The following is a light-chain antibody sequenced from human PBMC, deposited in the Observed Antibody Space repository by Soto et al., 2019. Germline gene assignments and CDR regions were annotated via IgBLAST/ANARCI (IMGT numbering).Light chain of an antibody. V-gene: IGKV3-11*01. CDR3: QQRDNWPPYT. CDR2: EAS. J-gene: IGKJ2*01. CDR1: QSVSSY. Sequence: EIVLTQSPATLSLSPGERATLSCRASQSVSSYLAWYQQKPGQAPRLLIYEASNRATGIPARFSGSGSGTEFTLTISRLESEDFAVYYCQQRDNWPPYTFGRGTKLEIK.